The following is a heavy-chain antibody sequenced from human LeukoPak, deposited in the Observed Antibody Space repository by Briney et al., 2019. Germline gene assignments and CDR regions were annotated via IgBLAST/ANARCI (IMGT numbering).Heavy chain of an antibody. V-gene: IGHV3-43*02. D-gene: IGHD5-24*01. Sequence: EGSLRLSCAASGFMFDDYAMHWVRQVPGRGLEWVSLISGDAVSSFYTDSVKGRFTIPRDNNNSSLSLQMRRLTTEDTAFYYCVREQFSHTSNYFDNWGQGILVTVSS. CDR2: ISGDAVSS. CDR1: GFMFDDYA. J-gene: IGHJ4*02. CDR3: VREQFSHTSNYFDN.